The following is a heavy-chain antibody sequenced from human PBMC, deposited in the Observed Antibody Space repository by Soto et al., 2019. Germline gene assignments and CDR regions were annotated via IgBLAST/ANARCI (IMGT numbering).Heavy chain of an antibody. CDR2: IYPGDSDT. D-gene: IGHD6-19*01. Sequence: GESLKISCNGSGYSFTSYWIGWVRQMPGKGLEWMGIIYPGDSDTRSSPSFQGQVTISADKSISTAYLQWSSLKASDTAMYYCYRSKQWLDWFDPWGQGTLVTVSS. J-gene: IGHJ5*02. CDR3: YRSKQWLDWFDP. CDR1: GYSFTSYW. V-gene: IGHV5-51*01.